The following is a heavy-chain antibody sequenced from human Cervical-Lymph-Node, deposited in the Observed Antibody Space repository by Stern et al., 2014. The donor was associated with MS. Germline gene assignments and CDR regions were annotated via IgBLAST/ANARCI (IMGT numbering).Heavy chain of an antibody. Sequence: VQLVQSGAEVKQPGESLKISCKGSGYSFTSYWIGWVRQMPGKGLEWMGIIYPGDSDTRYSPSLHGQVTISADKSIRTAYLQWSSLKASDSAMYYCARGPVATVLGVVPYYFDYWGQGTLVTVSS. CDR2: IYPGDSDT. V-gene: IGHV5-51*03. CDR3: ARGPVATVLGVVPYYFDY. CDR1: GYSFTSYW. D-gene: IGHD3-3*01. J-gene: IGHJ4*02.